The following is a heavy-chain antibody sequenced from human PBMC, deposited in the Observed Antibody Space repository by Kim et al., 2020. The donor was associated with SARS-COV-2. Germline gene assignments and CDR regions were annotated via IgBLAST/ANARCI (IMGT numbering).Heavy chain of an antibody. CDR3: ARGGDTAMVYYYYYGMDV. CDR2: IIPIFGTA. V-gene: IGHV1-69*13. Sequence: SVKVSCKASGGTFSSYAISWVRQAPGQRLEWMGGIIPIFGTANYAQKFQGRVTITADESTSTAYMELSSLRSEDTAVYYCARGGDTAMVYYYYYGMDVWGQGTTVTVSS. CDR1: GGTFSSYA. J-gene: IGHJ6*02. D-gene: IGHD5-18*01.